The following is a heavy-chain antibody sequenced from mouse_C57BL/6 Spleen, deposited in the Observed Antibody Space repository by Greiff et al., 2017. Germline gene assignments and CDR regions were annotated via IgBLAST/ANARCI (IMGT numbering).Heavy chain of an antibody. CDR3: TREITTVVEGYFDV. CDR1: GYTFTSYW. Sequence: EVQLQQSGTVLARPGASVKMSCKTSGYTFTSYWMHWVKQRPGQGLEWIGAIYPGNSDTSYNQKFKGKAKLTAVTSASTAYMELSSLTNEDSAVYYCTREITTVVEGYFDVWGTGTTVTVSS. J-gene: IGHJ1*03. CDR2: IYPGNSDT. D-gene: IGHD1-1*01. V-gene: IGHV1-5*01.